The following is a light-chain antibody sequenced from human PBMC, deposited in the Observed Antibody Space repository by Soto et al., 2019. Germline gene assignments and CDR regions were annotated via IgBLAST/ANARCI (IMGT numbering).Light chain of an antibody. Sequence: QSVLTQPPSVSGAPGQRVTISCTGSSSNIWAGYDVHWYQQLPGTAPKLLIYANSNRPSGVPDRFSGSKSGTSASLAITGLQAEDEADYYCQSYDSSLSPYVFGTGTKVTVL. V-gene: IGLV1-40*01. CDR1: SSNIWAGYD. J-gene: IGLJ1*01. CDR3: QSYDSSLSPYV. CDR2: ANS.